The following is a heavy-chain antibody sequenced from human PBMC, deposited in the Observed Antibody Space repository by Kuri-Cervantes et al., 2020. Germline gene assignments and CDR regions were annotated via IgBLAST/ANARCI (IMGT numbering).Heavy chain of an antibody. CDR1: GGSMSSYY. CDR3: ARDHYSNYVWGMNWFDP. Sequence: GSLRLSCTVSGGSMSSYYWSWIRQPAGKGLEWIGRIYTSGSTNYNPSLKSRVTMSVDTSKNQFSLKLSSVTAADTAVYYCARDHYSNYVWGMNWFDPWGQGTLVTVSS. D-gene: IGHD4-11*01. V-gene: IGHV4-4*07. CDR2: IYTSGST. J-gene: IGHJ5*02.